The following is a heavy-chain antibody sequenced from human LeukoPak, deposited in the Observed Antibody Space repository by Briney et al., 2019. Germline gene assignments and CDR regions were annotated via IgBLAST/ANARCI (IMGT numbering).Heavy chain of an antibody. J-gene: IGHJ5*02. CDR2: ISYDGSNK. CDR3: AKDKRKNWFDP. CDR1: GFTFSNYG. V-gene: IGHV3-30*19. Sequence: GGSLRLSCAASGFTFSNYGMHWVRQAPGKGLEWVAVISYDGSNKYYADSVKGRFTISRDNSKNTLYLQMNSLRAEDTAVYYCAKDKRKNWFDPWGQGTLVTVSS.